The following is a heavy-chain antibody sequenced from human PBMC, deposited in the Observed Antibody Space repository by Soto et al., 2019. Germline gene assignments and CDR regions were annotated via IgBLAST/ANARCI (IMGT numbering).Heavy chain of an antibody. D-gene: IGHD6-13*01. Sequence: PSHTLSLTCAISGDSVSSNSAAWNWIRQSPSRGLGWLGRTYYRSKWYNDYAVSVKSRITINPDTSKNQFSLQLNSVTPEDTAVYYCARDHGAAAGTDYFDYWGQGNLVTVYS. V-gene: IGHV6-1*01. CDR3: ARDHGAAAGTDYFDY. CDR1: GDSVSSNSAA. CDR2: TYYRSKWYN. J-gene: IGHJ4*02.